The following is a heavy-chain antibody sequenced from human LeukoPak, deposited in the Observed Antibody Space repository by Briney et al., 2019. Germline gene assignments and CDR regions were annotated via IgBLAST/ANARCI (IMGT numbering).Heavy chain of an antibody. Sequence: SETLSLTCTVSGGSISSSSYYWGWIRQPPGKGLEWIVSIYYSGSTYYNPSLKSRVTISVDTSKNQFSLKLSSVTAADTAVYYCATHIVVVTAMVDYWGQGTLVTVSS. V-gene: IGHV4-39*01. D-gene: IGHD2-21*02. J-gene: IGHJ4*02. CDR2: IYYSGST. CDR1: GGSISSSSYY. CDR3: ATHIVVVTAMVDY.